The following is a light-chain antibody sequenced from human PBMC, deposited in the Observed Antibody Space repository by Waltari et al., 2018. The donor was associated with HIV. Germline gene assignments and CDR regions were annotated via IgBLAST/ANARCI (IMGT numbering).Light chain of an antibody. Sequence: EIVMTQSPATLSVSPGERATLSCRASQSVSTNLAWYQPKPGQAPGLLIYGASTRAIWLPARFSGSGSGTEFTLTISSLESEDFAVYYCQQYGYWPGLTFGGGTKVEIK. J-gene: IGKJ4*01. CDR2: GAS. CDR1: QSVSTN. V-gene: IGKV3-15*01. CDR3: QQYGYWPGLT.